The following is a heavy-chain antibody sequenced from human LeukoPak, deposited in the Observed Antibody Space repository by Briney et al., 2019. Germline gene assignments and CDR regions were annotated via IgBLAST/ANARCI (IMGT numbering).Heavy chain of an antibody. CDR1: GYTFTSYD. V-gene: IGHV1-8*03. Sequence: ASVKVSCKASGYTFTSYDINWVRQATGQGLEWMGWMNPNSGNTGYAQKFQGRVTITRNTSISTAYMELGSLRSEDTAVYYCARGLVLRYFDWLLYSDGNWFDPWGQGTLVTVSS. J-gene: IGHJ5*02. CDR3: ARGLVLRYFDWLLYSDGNWFDP. D-gene: IGHD3-9*01. CDR2: MNPNSGNT.